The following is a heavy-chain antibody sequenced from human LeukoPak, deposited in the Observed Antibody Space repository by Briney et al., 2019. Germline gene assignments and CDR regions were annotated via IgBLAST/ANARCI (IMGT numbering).Heavy chain of an antibody. CDR2: IRSKANSYAT. CDR1: GFTFSGSA. D-gene: IGHD5-24*01. CDR3: TRPPVEMATNPIDY. J-gene: IGHJ4*02. V-gene: IGHV3-73*01. Sequence: TGGSLRLSCAASGFTFSGSAMHWVRQASGKGLEWVGRIRSKANSYATAYAASVKGRFTISRDDSKNTAYLQMNSLKTEDTAVYYCTRPPVEMATNPIDYWGQGTLVTVSS.